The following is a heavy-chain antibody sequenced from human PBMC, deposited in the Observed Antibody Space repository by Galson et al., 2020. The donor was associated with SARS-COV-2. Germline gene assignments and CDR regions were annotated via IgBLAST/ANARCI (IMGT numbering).Heavy chain of an antibody. CDR2: ISYDGSNK. D-gene: IGHD3-22*01. J-gene: IGHJ6*02. CDR3: ARDYYDSSGYSIYGMDV. CDR1: GFTFSSYA. Sequence: GESLKFSCAASGFTFSSYAMHWVRQAPGKGLEWVAVISYDGSNKYYADSVKGRFTISRDNSKNTLYLQMNSLRAEDTAVYYCARDYYDSSGYSIYGMDVWGQGTTVTVSS. V-gene: IGHV3-30*04.